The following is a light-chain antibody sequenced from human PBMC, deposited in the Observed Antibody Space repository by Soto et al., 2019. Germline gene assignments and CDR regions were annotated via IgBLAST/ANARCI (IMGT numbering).Light chain of an antibody. Sequence: EFTLSAVTLKLSPGERATLSCRASQSFRGLLAWYQQKPGQAPRLLIYDAYNRATGIPPRFSGSGSGTDFTLTISSLEPEDSAVYYCQQRHMWLITFGQGTRLETK. CDR2: DAY. V-gene: IGKV3-11*01. J-gene: IGKJ5*01. CDR1: QSFRGL. CDR3: QQRHMWLIT.